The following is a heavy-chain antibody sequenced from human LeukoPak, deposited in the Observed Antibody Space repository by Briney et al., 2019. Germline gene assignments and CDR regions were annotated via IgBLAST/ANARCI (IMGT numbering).Heavy chain of an antibody. D-gene: IGHD3-22*01. CDR3: ARSKMSSMIVVVTAFDI. CDR1: GGSISRSGYY. V-gene: IGHV4-30-4*08. Sequence: PSQTLSLICTVSGGSISRSGYYWSWIRQPPGKGLEWIGYIYYSGSTYYNPSLKSRVTISVDTSKNQFSLKLSSVTAADTAVYYCARSKMSSMIVVVTAFDIWGQGTMVTVSS. J-gene: IGHJ3*02. CDR2: IYYSGST.